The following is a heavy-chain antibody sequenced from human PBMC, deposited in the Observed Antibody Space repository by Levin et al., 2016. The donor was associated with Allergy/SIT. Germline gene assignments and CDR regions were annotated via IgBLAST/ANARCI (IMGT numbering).Heavy chain of an antibody. CDR1: GFTLSSYW. CDR3: AKDAEEQQLVRGVHI. V-gene: IGHV3-74*01. Sequence: GGSLRLSCAASGFTLSSYWMHWVRQAPGKGLVWVSRINSDGSSTSYADSVKGRFTISRDNSKNTLYLQMNSLRAEDTAVYYCAKDAEEQQLVRGVHIWGQGTMVTVSS. D-gene: IGHD6-13*01. CDR2: INSDGSST. J-gene: IGHJ3*02.